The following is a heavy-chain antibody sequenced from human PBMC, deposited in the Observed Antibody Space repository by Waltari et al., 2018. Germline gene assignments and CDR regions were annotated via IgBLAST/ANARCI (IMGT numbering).Heavy chain of an antibody. CDR1: GGSISGFY. CDR2: IYYTGGT. CDR3: ARGGGGDWEWFDP. V-gene: IGHV4-59*01. D-gene: IGHD2-21*02. J-gene: IGHJ5*02. Sequence: QVQLQESGLSLLKPSETLSLICTVSGGSISGFYWSWVRQPPGKGLDWIGYIYYTGGTNFNPSLKSRVTMSVDTSKNQFSLKLSSVTAADTAFYYCARGGGGDWEWFDPWGQGTLVTVSS.